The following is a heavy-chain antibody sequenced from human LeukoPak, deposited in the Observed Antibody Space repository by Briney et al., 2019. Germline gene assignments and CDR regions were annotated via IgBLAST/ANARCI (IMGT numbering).Heavy chain of an antibody. J-gene: IGHJ4*02. D-gene: IGHD2-15*01. CDR3: AKSPRYCSGGSCWLDY. CDR1: GFTFSSHW. V-gene: IGHV3-74*01. Sequence: GGSLRLSCADSGFTFSSHWMHWVRQAPGKGLVWVSRIKYDASSTSYADSVKGRFTISRDNAKNTLYLQMNSLRAEDTALYYCAKSPRYCSGGSCWLDYWGQGTLVTVSS. CDR2: IKYDASST.